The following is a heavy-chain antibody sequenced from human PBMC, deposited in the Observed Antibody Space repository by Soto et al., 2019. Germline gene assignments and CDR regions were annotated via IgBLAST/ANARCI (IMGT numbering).Heavy chain of an antibody. D-gene: IGHD3-3*01. CDR2: INAGNGNT. J-gene: IGHJ6*03. Sequence: ASVKVSCKASGYTFTSYAMHWVRQAPGQRLEWMGWINAGNGNTKYSQKFQGRVTITRDTSASTAYMELSSLRSEDTAVYYCARGGRVARYYYYYMDVWGKGTTVTVSS. CDR1: GYTFTSYA. V-gene: IGHV1-3*01. CDR3: ARGGRVARYYYYYMDV.